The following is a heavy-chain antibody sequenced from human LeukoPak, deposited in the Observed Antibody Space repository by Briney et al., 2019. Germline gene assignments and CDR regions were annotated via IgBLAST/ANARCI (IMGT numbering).Heavy chain of an antibody. J-gene: IGHJ4*02. D-gene: IGHD3-10*01. CDR3: VKDLSYYALDY. Sequence: DSVKGRFTISRDNSKNTLYLQMNSLRAEDTAVYYCVKDLSYYALDYWGQGTLVTVSS. V-gene: IGHV3-30*02.